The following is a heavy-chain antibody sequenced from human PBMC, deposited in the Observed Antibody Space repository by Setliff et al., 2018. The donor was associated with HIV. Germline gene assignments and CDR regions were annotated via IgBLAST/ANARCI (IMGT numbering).Heavy chain of an antibody. J-gene: IGHJ4*02. V-gene: IGHV4-31*01. CDR2: IYYSGST. CDR3: ARGAGLYGDYHVY. D-gene: IGHD4-17*01. Sequence: KPSETLSLTCTVSGGSINSGGYYWSWIRQHPGKGLEWIGYIYYSGSTYYNPSLKSLVTISVDTSKNQFSLKLSSVTAADTAVYYCARGAGLYGDYHVYWGQGTLVTVSS. CDR1: GGSINSGGYY.